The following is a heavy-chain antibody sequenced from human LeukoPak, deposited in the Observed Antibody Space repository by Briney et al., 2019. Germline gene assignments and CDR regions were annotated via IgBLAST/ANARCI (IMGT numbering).Heavy chain of an antibody. D-gene: IGHD6-13*01. CDR3: ARALSYSSSWGPYYFDY. V-gene: IGHV4-61*02. Sequence: SETLSLTCTVSGGSISSGNYYWSWIRQPAGKGLEWIGRIYTNGSTNYNPSLKSRVTISVDTSKNQFSLKLSSVTAADTAVYYCARALSYSSSWGPYYFDYWGQGTLVTVSS. J-gene: IGHJ4*02. CDR1: GGSISSGNYY. CDR2: IYTNGST.